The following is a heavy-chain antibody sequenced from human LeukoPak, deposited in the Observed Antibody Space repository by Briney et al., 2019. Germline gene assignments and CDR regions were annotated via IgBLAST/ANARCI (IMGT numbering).Heavy chain of an antibody. J-gene: IGHJ6*03. CDR2: IKGTGLTT. CDR1: GFIFSEYY. Sequence: PGGSLRLSCSASGFIFSEYYMTWIRQAPGKGLEWVSTIKGTGLTTYYADSVKGRFTISRDNAKNTVFLQMGGLRADDTAMYYCARAGELRYMDVWGKGTAVTVSS. D-gene: IGHD3-16*01. V-gene: IGHV3-11*01. CDR3: ARAGELRYMDV.